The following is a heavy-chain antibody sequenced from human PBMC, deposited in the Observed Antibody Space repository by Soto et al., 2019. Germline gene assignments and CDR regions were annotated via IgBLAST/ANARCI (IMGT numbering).Heavy chain of an antibody. CDR1: GFTFSSYW. D-gene: IGHD1-1*01. CDR3: RSGMEADGSRVQP. CDR2: INSDGRIT. J-gene: IGHJ1*01. Sequence: EVQLVESGGGLVQPGGSLRLSCAASGFTFSSYWMYWVRQPPGKGLVYVSRINSDGRITSYADSVKGRFTISRDNAKNTLYLQMNSLRVEDTPLYYCRSGMEADGSRVQPWGQGTLVIVSS. V-gene: IGHV3-74*01.